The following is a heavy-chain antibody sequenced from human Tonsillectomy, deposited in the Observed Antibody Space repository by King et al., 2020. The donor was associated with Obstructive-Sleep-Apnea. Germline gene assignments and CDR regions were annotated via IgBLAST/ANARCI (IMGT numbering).Heavy chain of an antibody. V-gene: IGHV3-13*01. Sequence: VQLVESGGGLVQPGGSLRLSCAASGFTFSTYDMLWVRQGAGKGLEWVSGVTPTGNTYFTGSVKGRFTISREDAKNSLSLQMNSLKAGDTAVYYCARGSLPGTSGPFDYWGQGTLVTVSS. J-gene: IGHJ4*02. CDR2: VTPTGNT. CDR3: ARGSLPGTSGPFDY. D-gene: IGHD6-13*01. CDR1: GFTFSTYD.